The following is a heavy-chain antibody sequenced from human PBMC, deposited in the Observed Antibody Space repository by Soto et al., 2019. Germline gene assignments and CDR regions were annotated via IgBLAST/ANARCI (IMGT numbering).Heavy chain of an antibody. CDR1: GLPHSSFA. CDR3: AKDAVYNDGLWLMDH. Sequence: GGSLRLSCTASGLPHSSFAMMWVRQAPGKGLECVSGIYGSGRGIEYADSVKGRFTISRDNSKNTVYLQMTDLRADDTAVYHCAKDAVYNDGLWLMDHWGQGTQVTVSS. J-gene: IGHJ4*02. V-gene: IGHV3-23*05. D-gene: IGHD2-21*01. CDR2: IYGSGRGI.